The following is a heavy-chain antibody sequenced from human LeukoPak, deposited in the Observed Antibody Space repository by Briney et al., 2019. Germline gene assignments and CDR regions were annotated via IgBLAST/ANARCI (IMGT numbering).Heavy chain of an antibody. D-gene: IGHD3-10*01. CDR1: GGSISSYY. CDR3: ARQGYGSYFDY. Sequence: SETLSLTCTVSGGSISSYYWSWIRQPPGKGLEWIGYIYYSGSTNYNPSLKSRVTISVDTSKNQFSLKLSSVTAADTAVYYCARQGYGSYFDYWGQGTLVTVSS. V-gene: IGHV4-59*08. CDR2: IYYSGST. J-gene: IGHJ4*02.